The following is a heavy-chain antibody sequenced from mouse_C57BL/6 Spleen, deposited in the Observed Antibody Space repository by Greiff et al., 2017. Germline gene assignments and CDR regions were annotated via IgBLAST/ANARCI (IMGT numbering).Heavy chain of an antibody. Sequence: QVQLQQPGAELVKPGASVKMSCKASGYTFTSYWITWVKQRPGQGLEWIGDIYPGSGSTNYNEKFKSKATLTVDTSSSTAYMQLSSLTSEDSAFYYCAREEYYDYGFAYWGQGTLVTVSA. CDR2: IYPGSGST. D-gene: IGHD2-4*01. V-gene: IGHV1-55*01. CDR1: GYTFTSYW. CDR3: AREEYYDYGFAY. J-gene: IGHJ3*01.